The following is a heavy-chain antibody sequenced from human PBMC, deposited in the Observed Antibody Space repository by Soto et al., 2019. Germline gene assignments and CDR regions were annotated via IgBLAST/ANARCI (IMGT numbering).Heavy chain of an antibody. D-gene: IGHD3-3*01. J-gene: IGHJ4*02. CDR3: AHIRPTIFGVVSFDY. CDR2: IYWDDDK. Sequence: QITLKESGPTLVKPTQTLTLTCTFSGFSLSTSGVGVGWIRQPPGKALEWLALIYWDDDKRYSPSLKSRLTITKDTSKNQVVLTMTSMDPVDTATYYCAHIRPTIFGVVSFDYWGQGTLVTVSS. V-gene: IGHV2-5*02. CDR1: GFSLSTSGVG.